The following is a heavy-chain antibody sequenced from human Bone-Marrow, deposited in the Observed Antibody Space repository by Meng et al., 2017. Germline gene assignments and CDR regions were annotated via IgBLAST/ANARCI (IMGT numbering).Heavy chain of an antibody. J-gene: IGHJ4*02. CDR2: IHHSGSA. Sequence: QVQLQASAPGLEEPSQTLSLTCTVTGGSMSSGNYYWSWIRQPPGKGLEWIGYIHHSGSAYYNPSLKSRVSISVDTSKNQFSLNLNSMTAADTAVYYCASFDHIPRRNYFDYCGQGTLVTVSS. CDR1: GGSMSSGNYY. CDR3: ASFDHIPRRNYFDY. D-gene: IGHD2-21*01. V-gene: IGHV4-30-4*01.